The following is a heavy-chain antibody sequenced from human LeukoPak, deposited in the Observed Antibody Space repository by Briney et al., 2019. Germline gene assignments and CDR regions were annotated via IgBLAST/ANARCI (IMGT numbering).Heavy chain of an antibody. CDR2: VNSDGSST. CDR3: ARGYYSSSRFDS. CDR1: GFPFSNYW. J-gene: IGHJ4*02. V-gene: IGHV3-74*01. Sequence: GGSLRLSCAASGFPFSNYWMHWVRQAPGKGLVWVSRVNSDGSSTNYADSVKGRFTISRDNAENTLYMRMNSLRPEDTAVYYCARGYYSSSRFDSWGQGTLVTVSS. D-gene: IGHD6-13*01.